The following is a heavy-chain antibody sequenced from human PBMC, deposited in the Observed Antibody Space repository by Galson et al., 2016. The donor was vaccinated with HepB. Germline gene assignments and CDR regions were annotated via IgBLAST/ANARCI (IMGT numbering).Heavy chain of an antibody. CDR1: GGTFSSCA. J-gene: IGHJ5*02. CDR3: ARDRQQMVGDYNWFDP. V-gene: IGHV1-69*13. D-gene: IGHD6-13*01. Sequence: SVKVSCKASGGTFSSCAISWVRQAPGQGLEWMGGIIPIFGTANYAQKFQGRVTITADESTSTAYMELSSLRSEDTAVYYCARDRQQMVGDYNWFDPWGQGTLVTVSS. CDR2: IIPIFGTA.